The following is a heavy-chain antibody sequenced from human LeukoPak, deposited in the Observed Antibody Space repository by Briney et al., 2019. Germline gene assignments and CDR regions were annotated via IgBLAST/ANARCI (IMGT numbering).Heavy chain of an antibody. V-gene: IGHV3-23*01. J-gene: IGHJ2*01. CDR2: ISGSGGST. CDR1: GFTFSSYA. D-gene: IGHD7-27*01. Sequence: GGSMRLSCAASGFTFSSYAMSWVRQAPGKGLEWVSAISGSGGSTYYADSVKGRFTISRDNSKNMLYLQMNSLRAEDTAVYYCANPWGSGWYFDLWGRATLVTVSS. CDR3: ANPWGSGWYFDL.